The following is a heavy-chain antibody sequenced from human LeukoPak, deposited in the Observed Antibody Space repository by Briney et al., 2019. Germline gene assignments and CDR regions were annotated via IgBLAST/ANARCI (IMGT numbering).Heavy chain of an antibody. D-gene: IGHD2/OR15-2a*01. Sequence: ASVKVSCKVSGYTLTELSMHWVRQAPGKGLEWMGGFDPEDGETIYAQKFQGTVTMTEDTSTDTAYMELSSLRSEDTAVYYCAVYTLGRAGPHDFWGQGTLVTVSS. J-gene: IGHJ4*02. CDR1: GYTLTELS. V-gene: IGHV1-24*01. CDR2: FDPEDGET. CDR3: AVYTLGRAGPHDF.